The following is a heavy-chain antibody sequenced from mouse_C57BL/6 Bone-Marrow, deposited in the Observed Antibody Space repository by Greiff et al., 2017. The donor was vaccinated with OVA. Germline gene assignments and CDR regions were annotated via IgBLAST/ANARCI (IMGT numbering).Heavy chain of an antibody. V-gene: IGHV1-50*01. J-gene: IGHJ2*01. Sequence: QVQLQQPGAELVKPGASVKLSCKASGYNFTSYWMQWVKQRPGQGLEWIGEIDPSDSYTNYNQKFKGKATLTVDTSSSTAYMQLSSLTSEDSAVYYCARGGQLRPYYFDYWGQGTTLTVSS. D-gene: IGHD3-2*02. CDR2: IDPSDSYT. CDR1: GYNFTSYW. CDR3: ARGGQLRPYYFDY.